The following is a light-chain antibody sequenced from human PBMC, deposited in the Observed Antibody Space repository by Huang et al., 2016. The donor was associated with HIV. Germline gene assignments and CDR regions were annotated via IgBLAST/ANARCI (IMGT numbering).Light chain of an antibody. CDR2: AAS. V-gene: IGKV1-8*01. Sequence: AIRITQSPSSLSASTGDSVTITCRATQDVSNYLAWYQQKAGEAPKLLIYAASTLHSAVPSRFSGSGSGTDFTLTISCLQSEDVATYYCHQYYDYPHTFGQGTRLEI. CDR1: QDVSNY. CDR3: HQYYDYPHT. J-gene: IGKJ5*01.